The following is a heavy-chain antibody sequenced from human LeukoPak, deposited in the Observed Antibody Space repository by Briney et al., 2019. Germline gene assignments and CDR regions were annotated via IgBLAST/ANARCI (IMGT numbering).Heavy chain of an antibody. Sequence: ASVKVSCKASGYTFTSYDINWVRQGTGQGLEWMGGMNPNSGNTGYAQKFQGRVTMTRNTSISTAYMELSSLRSEDTAVYYCARGRPWLREADAFDVWGQGTMVTVSS. CDR2: MNPNSGNT. V-gene: IGHV1-8*01. J-gene: IGHJ3*01. D-gene: IGHD6-19*01. CDR3: ARGRPWLREADAFDV. CDR1: GYTFTSYD.